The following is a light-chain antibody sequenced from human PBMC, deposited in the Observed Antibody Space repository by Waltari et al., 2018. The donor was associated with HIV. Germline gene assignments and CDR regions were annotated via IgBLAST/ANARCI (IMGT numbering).Light chain of an antibody. Sequence: QSVLTQPPSVSGAPGQRVTISCPGTSSNIGAGYDVHWSQQLPGTAPRLLIYGNNNRPSGVPDRFAGSKSGTSAYLAITGLQAEDEADYYCQSYDTSLSGFVFGTGTKVTVL. V-gene: IGLV1-40*01. CDR1: SSNIGAGYD. CDR2: GNN. CDR3: QSYDTSLSGFV. J-gene: IGLJ1*01.